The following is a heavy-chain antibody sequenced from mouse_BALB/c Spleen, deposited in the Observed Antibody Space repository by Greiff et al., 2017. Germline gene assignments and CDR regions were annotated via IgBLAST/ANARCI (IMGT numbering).Heavy chain of an antibody. D-gene: IGHD3-3*01. V-gene: IGHV5-4*02. CDR1: GFTFSDYY. CDR2: ISDGGSYT. J-gene: IGHJ4*01. CDR3: ARDRGLYAMDY. Sequence: EVKLQESGGGLVKPGGSLKLSCAASGFTFSDYYMYWVRQTPEKRLEWVATISDGGSYTYYPDSVKGRFTISRDNAKNNLYLQMSSLKSEDTAMYYCARDRGLYAMDYWGQGTSVTVSS.